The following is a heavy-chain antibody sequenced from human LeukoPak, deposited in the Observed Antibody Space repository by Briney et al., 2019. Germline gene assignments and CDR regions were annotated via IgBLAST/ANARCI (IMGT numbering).Heavy chain of an antibody. CDR3: ARDVLTGYPNWFDH. J-gene: IGHJ5*02. CDR2: INQDGSEK. CDR1: GFTFSSYW. Sequence: GGPLRLSCAASGFTFSSYWMSWVRQAPGKGLEWVANINQDGSEKYYVDSVKGRFTISRDNAKNSLYLQMNSLRAEDTAVYYCARDVLTGYPNWFDHWGQGTLVTVSS. D-gene: IGHD3-9*01. V-gene: IGHV3-7*03.